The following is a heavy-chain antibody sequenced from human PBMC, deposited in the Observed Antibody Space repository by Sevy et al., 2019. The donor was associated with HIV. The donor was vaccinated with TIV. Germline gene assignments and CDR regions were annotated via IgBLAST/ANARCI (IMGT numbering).Heavy chain of an antibody. CDR2: IWYDGNNK. Sequence: GGSLRLSCAASGFTFSSYGIHWVRQAPGKGLEWVAGIWYDGNNKDYADSVKGRFTISRDNSKNTVYLQMNSLRAEDTAVYYCAKGIAAAGYYFDFWGQGTLVTVSS. D-gene: IGHD6-13*01. CDR3: AKGIAAAGYYFDF. V-gene: IGHV3-33*06. CDR1: GFTFSSYG. J-gene: IGHJ4*02.